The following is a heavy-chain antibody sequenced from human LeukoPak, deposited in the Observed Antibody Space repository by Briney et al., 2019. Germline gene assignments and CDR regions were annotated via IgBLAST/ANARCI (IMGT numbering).Heavy chain of an antibody. V-gene: IGHV1-2*02. D-gene: IGHD2-15*01. J-gene: IGHJ4*02. Sequence: ASVKVSCKASGYTFTGYYMHWIRQGPGHGLEWMAWINPNSGGTNSAQKFQGRVTMTRDTSISTAYMELSSLTFDDTAVYYCGRGTIAVVAADLRTDQWGQGTLVIVSS. CDR2: INPNSGGT. CDR3: GRGTIAVVAADLRTDQ. CDR1: GYTFTGYY.